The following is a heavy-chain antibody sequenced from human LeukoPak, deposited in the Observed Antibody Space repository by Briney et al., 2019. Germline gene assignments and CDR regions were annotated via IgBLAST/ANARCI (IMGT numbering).Heavy chain of an antibody. D-gene: IGHD3-3*01. CDR3: ARGVLRFLEWLDYYYYMDV. J-gene: IGHJ6*03. CDR2: ISGSGGST. V-gene: IGHV3-23*01. Sequence: PGGSLRLSCAASGFTVSSNYMSWVRQAPGKGLEWVSAISGSGGSTYYADSVKGRFTISRDNSKNTLYLQMNSLRAEDTAVYYCARGVLRFLEWLDYYYYMDVWGKGTTVTVSS. CDR1: GFTVSSNY.